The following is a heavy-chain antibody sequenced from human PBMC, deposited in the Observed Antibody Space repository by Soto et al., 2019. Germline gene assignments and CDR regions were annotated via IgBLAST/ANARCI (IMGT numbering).Heavy chain of an antibody. V-gene: IGHV4-61*03. J-gene: IGHJ4*02. Sequence: SETLSLTCTVSGVSINSDDYYWSWIRQPPGKGLEWIGYIYYTGSTTYNPSLKSRVTISLDTSRNHFSLSLSSVTAADTAVFYCAREYSNSPEAFDFWGRGTLVTVSS. CDR1: GVSINSDDYY. CDR3: AREYSNSPEAFDF. D-gene: IGHD6-6*01. CDR2: IYYTGST.